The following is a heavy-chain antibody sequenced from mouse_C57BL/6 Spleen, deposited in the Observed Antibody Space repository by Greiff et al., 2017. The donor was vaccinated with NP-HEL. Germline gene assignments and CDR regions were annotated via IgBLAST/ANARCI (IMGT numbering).Heavy chain of an antibody. Sequence: KLQQSGPVLVKPGASVKMSCKASGYTFTDYYMNWVKQSHGKSLEWIGVINPYNGGTSYNQKFKGKATLTVDKSSSTAYMELNSLTSEDSAVYYCARSHYYAMDYWGQGTSVTVSS. V-gene: IGHV1-19*01. CDR1: GYTFTDYY. CDR2: INPYNGGT. J-gene: IGHJ4*01. CDR3: ARSHYYAMDY.